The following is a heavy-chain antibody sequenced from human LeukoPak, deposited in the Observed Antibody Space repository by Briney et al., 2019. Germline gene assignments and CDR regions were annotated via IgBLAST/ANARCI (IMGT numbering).Heavy chain of an antibody. Sequence: QPGGSLRLSCAASGFAFSNYWMSWIRQAPGKGLEWVANIKQDGSERNYVGSVKGRFTISRDNAKNSLYLQMNSLRAEDTAVYYCAKDTLFGGYWGQGTLVTVFS. CDR1: GFAFSNYW. J-gene: IGHJ4*02. D-gene: IGHD3-16*01. CDR2: IKQDGSER. V-gene: IGHV3-7*03. CDR3: AKDTLFGGY.